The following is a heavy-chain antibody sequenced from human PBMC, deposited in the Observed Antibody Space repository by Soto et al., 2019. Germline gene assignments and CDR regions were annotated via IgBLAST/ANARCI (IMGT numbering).Heavy chain of an antibody. CDR1: GYTFTSYG. Sequence: VQLVQSGAEVKKPGASVKVSCKASGYTFTSYGISWVRQAPGQGLEWMGWISAYNGNTNYAQKLQGRVTMTTDTSTSTAYMELRSLRSDDTAVYYCARDQPGDIVLVPAAISYGMDVWGQGTTVTVSS. CDR2: ISAYNGNT. D-gene: IGHD2-2*02. CDR3: ARDQPGDIVLVPAAISYGMDV. J-gene: IGHJ6*02. V-gene: IGHV1-18*01.